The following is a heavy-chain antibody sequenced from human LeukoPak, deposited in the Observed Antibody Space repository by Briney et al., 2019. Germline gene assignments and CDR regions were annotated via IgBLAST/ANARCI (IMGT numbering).Heavy chain of an antibody. D-gene: IGHD3-10*01. CDR1: GGSISSYY. V-gene: IGHV4-59*08. CDR2: IYYSGST. Sequence: SETLSLTCTVSGGSISSYYWSWIRQPPGKGLEWIGYIYYSGSTNYNPSLKSRVTISVDTSKNQSSLKLSSVTAADTAVYYCARRSYYGSGSYYKVGYYFDYWGQGTLVTVSS. J-gene: IGHJ4*02. CDR3: ARRSYYGSGSYYKVGYYFDY.